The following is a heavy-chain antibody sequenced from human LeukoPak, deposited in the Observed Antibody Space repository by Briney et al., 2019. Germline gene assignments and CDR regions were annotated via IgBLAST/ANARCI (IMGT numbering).Heavy chain of an antibody. CDR2: IRYDGGNK. CDR1: GLTFSDYD. Sequence: GGSLRLSCAVSGLTFSDYDMHWVRQAPGKGLEWVAFIRYDGGNKFYRDSVKGRFTISRDNPRNTLYLQMNSLRVEDTAVYYCTKLASASADYWGQGTLVTVSS. D-gene: IGHD3-3*01. V-gene: IGHV3-30*02. J-gene: IGHJ4*02. CDR3: TKLASASADY.